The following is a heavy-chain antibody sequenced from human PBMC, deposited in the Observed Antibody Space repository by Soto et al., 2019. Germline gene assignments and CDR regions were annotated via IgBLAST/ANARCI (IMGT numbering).Heavy chain of an antibody. CDR1: GYSVSSSDYY. Sequence: PSETLSLTCSVSGYSVSSSDYYWAWIRQPPGKGLEWIGSMLYSGLTYYNPSLKSRVTLSVDTSKNQFSVRLNSVTASDTAVYYCAPLSVPLSGPYGIHVWGPGTPVTVSS. CDR3: APLSVPLSGPYGIHV. J-gene: IGHJ4*02. CDR2: MLYSGLT. D-gene: IGHD2-15*01. V-gene: IGHV4-39*01.